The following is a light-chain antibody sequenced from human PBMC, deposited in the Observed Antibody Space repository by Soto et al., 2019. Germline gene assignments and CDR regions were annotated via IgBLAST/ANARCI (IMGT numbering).Light chain of an antibody. CDR3: QQYGSSPRT. CDR1: QSVSSSS. CDR2: GAS. V-gene: IGKV3-20*01. Sequence: EIVLTQSPGTLSLSPGERATLSCRASQSVSSSSLAWYQQKPGQAPRLLIYGASNRATDIPDRFSGSGSGTDFTLTISRLEPEDFAVFYCQQYGSSPRTFGQGTKVEIK. J-gene: IGKJ1*01.